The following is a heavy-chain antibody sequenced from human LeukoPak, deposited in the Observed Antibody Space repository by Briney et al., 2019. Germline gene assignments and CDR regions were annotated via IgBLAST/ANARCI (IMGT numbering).Heavy chain of an antibody. V-gene: IGHV3-30*02. CDR3: AKGNYYDSSGRSAFDY. J-gene: IGHJ4*02. CDR1: GFTFSSYG. Sequence: GGSLRLSCAASGFTFSSYGMHWVRQAPGKGLEWVAFIRYDGSNKYYADSVKGRFTISRDNSKNTLYLQMNSLRAEDTAVYYCAKGNYYDSSGRSAFDYWGQGTLVTVSS. D-gene: IGHD3-22*01. CDR2: IRYDGSNK.